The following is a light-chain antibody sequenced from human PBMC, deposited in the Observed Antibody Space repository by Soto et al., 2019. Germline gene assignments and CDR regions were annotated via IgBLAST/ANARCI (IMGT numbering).Light chain of an antibody. V-gene: IGKV3-20*01. CDR3: KQYGSSTTRT. J-gene: IGKJ3*01. CDR2: GAS. Sequence: EIVLTQSAGTLSLSPGERATLSCRASQSVSSSYLAWYQQKPGQAPRLLIYGASGSTTGNPDRFRGSGSETHVAIASSRLETEDLALYYYKQYGSSTTRTFGPKTNMNIK. CDR1: QSVSSSY.